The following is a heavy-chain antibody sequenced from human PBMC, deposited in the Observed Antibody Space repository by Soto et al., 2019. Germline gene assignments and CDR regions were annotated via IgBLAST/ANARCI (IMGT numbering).Heavy chain of an antibody. V-gene: IGHV4-59*08. J-gene: IGHJ4*02. CDR3: ARASVPGQQDY. Sequence: PSETLSLTCTVSGGSISSYYWSWIRQPPGKGLEWIGYIYYSGSTNYNPSLKSRVTISVDTSKNQFSLKVSSVTAADTAVYYCARASVPGQQDYWGQGTLVTVSS. CDR1: GGSISSYY. CDR2: IYYSGST. D-gene: IGHD6-13*01.